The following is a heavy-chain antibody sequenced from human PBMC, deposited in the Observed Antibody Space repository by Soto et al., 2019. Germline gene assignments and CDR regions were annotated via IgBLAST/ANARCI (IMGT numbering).Heavy chain of an antibody. D-gene: IGHD3-16*01. CDR3: ARGLRGISFYGMDV. J-gene: IGHJ6*02. Sequence: QVQLVESGGGVVQPGRSLRLSCAASGFTFSLYGMHWVRQAPGKGLERVAVIWYDGSNKFYADSVKGRFTISRDNSKNTLYLQMNSLRDEDTAVYYCARGLRGISFYGMDVWGQGATVIVSS. CDR1: GFTFSLYG. V-gene: IGHV3-33*01. CDR2: IWYDGSNK.